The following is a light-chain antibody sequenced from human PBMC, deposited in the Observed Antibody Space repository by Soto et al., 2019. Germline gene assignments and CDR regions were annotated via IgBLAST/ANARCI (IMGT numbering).Light chain of an antibody. Sequence: QSALTQPASVSGAPGPSIAISFTGTSSDVGGYNYVSWYQQHPGKAPKVLFYAVSNRPSGVSNRFSGSKSDNTASLTISGLQAEDEADYFCCSYTNNNTLVFGTGTKLTVL. CDR3: CSYTNNNTLV. J-gene: IGLJ1*01. CDR2: AVS. CDR1: SSDVGGYNY. V-gene: IGLV2-14*01.